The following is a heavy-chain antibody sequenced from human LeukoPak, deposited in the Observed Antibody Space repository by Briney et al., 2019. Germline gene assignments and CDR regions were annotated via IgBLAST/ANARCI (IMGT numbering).Heavy chain of an antibody. CDR1: GYTFTSYA. Sequence: ASVKVSCEASGYTFTSYAMHWVRQAPGQRLEWMGWINAGNGNTKYSQKFQGRVTITRDTSASTAYMELSSLRSEDTAVYYCARDPTISEDAFDIWGQGTMVTVSS. V-gene: IGHV1-3*01. CDR3: ARDPTISEDAFDI. J-gene: IGHJ3*02. CDR2: INAGNGNT. D-gene: IGHD3-9*01.